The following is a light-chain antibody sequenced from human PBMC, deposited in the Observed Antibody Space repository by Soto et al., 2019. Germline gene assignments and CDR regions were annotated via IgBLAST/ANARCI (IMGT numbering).Light chain of an antibody. CDR3: MQALPTPLT. Sequence: DIVLTQSPLSLPVTPGEPASLSCWSSQSLLGSGGHNYLDWYVQKPGQSPQFVIFLGSHRPTGVPDSVRGSGSGTGFTLEVSRVEAEDVGVYFRMQALPTPLTFGQGTRVEI. J-gene: IGKJ1*01. CDR1: QSLLGSGGHNY. V-gene: IGKV2-28*01. CDR2: LGS.